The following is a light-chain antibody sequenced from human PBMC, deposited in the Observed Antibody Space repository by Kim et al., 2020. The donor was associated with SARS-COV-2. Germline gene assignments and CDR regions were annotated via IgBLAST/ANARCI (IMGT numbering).Light chain of an antibody. CDR1: QSVSSSY. J-gene: IGKJ1*01. CDR2: GAA. Sequence: SPGHRATLSCRASQSVSSSYLAWYQQKPGQAPRLLIYGAASRATGIPDRFSGSGSGTDFTLTISRLEPEDFAVYYCQQYGSSPRTFGQGTKVDIK. CDR3: QQYGSSPRT. V-gene: IGKV3-20*01.